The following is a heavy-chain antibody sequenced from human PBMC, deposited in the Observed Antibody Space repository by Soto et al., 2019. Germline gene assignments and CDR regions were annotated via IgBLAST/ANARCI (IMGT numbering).Heavy chain of an antibody. CDR1: GGSISSSSYY. J-gene: IGHJ4*02. Sequence: TSETLSLTCTVSGGSISSSSYYWGWIRQPPGKGLEWIGSIYYSGSTYYNPSLKSRVTISVDTSKNQFSLKLSSVTAADTAVYYCARYGDYSRGDYWGQGTLVTVSS. D-gene: IGHD4-17*01. CDR2: IYYSGST. V-gene: IGHV4-39*01. CDR3: ARYGDYSRGDY.